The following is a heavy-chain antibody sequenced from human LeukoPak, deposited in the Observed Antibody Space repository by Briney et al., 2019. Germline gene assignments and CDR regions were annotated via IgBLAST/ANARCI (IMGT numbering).Heavy chain of an antibody. CDR1: GFSFSNHE. CDR3: AKSLLRPGY. CDR2: ISRGGSTI. J-gene: IGHJ4*02. D-gene: IGHD3-3*01. V-gene: IGHV3-48*03. Sequence: GGSLRLSCEASGFSFSNHEMNWVRQAPGKGLEWVSYISRGGSTIYYADSVKGRFTLSRDNAQNSLYLLMNSLRAEDTAVYYCAKSLLRPGYWGQGTLVTVSS.